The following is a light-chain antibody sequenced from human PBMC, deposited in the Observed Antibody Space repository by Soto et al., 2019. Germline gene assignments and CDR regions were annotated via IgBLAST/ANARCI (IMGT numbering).Light chain of an antibody. V-gene: IGKV3-15*01. CDR2: GAS. CDR3: QQYNYSPPHVT. Sequence: EIVMTQSPATPSVSPGERATLSCRASQGVNTNLAWYQQKPGQAPRLLIYGASTRATGIPARFSGSGSGTEFTLTISSLQSEEVAVYYSQQYNYSPPHVTFGQGTKV. CDR1: QGVNTN. J-gene: IGKJ1*01.